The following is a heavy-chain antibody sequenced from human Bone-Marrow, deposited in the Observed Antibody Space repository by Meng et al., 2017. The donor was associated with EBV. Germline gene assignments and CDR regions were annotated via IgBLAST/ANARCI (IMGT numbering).Heavy chain of an antibody. CDR1: GGSISSGGYS. Sequence: RQLQEAGSGLVKPSQTLSLTCAVSGGSISSGGYSWSWIRQPPGKGLEWIGYIYHSGSTYYNPSLKSRVTISVDRSKNQFSLKLSSVTAADTAVYYCARVVARSYFDYWGQGTLVTVSS. CDR3: ARVVARSYFDY. CDR2: IYHSGST. V-gene: IGHV4-30-2*01. J-gene: IGHJ4*02.